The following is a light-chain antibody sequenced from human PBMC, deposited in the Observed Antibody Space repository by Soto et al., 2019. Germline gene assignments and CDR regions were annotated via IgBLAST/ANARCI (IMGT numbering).Light chain of an antibody. V-gene: IGLV2-14*01. CDR3: SSYTSSSGV. Sequence: QSALTQPASVSGSPGQSITISCTGTSSDVGGYNYVSWYQQHPGKAPKLMIYEVSNRPSGVSNRFSGSKSGNTASLTISGLQAEDEADYYCSSYTSSSGVFGTGTQ. CDR2: EVS. J-gene: IGLJ1*01. CDR1: SSDVGGYNY.